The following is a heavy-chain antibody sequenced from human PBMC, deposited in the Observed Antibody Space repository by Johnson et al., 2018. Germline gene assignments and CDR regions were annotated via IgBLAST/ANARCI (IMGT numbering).Heavy chain of an antibody. CDR3: ARHARASNYNYAMDV. CDR2: FFYSGIT. CDR1: GDSISSYS. J-gene: IGHJ6*02. V-gene: IGHV4-59*08. Sequence: QVQLQESGPGLVKASETLSLTCSVSGDSISSYSWSWIRQPPVKGLEWIGYFFYSGITKYNPPLKSRVTISLDTSNNHFSLRLSSVTAAYTAMYYCARHARASNYNYAMDVWGQGTTVTVSS.